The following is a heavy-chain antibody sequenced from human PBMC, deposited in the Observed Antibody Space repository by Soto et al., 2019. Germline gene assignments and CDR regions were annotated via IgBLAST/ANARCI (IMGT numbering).Heavy chain of an antibody. V-gene: IGHV3-72*01. J-gene: IGHJ4*02. CDR1: GFTFSDHY. Sequence: EVQLVESGGGLVQPGGSLRLSCGASGFTFSDHYMDWVRQAPGKGLEWVGSTRNKANSYTIEDAASVKGSFTISRDDSKNSRYLQMNSLKTDDSAVYYCGRGGMVRGVMSPPSYLGYFDYWGQGTLVTVSS. D-gene: IGHD3-10*01. CDR3: GRGGMVRGVMSPPSYLGYFDY. CDR2: TRNKANSYTI.